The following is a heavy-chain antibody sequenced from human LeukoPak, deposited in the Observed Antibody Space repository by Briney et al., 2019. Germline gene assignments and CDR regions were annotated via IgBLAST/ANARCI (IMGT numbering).Heavy chain of an antibody. V-gene: IGHV4-59*01. D-gene: IGHD2-2*01. CDR2: IYYSGST. CDR1: GYSISRGYY. Sequence: SETLSLTCIVSGYSISRGYYWSWIRQPPGKGLEWIGYIYYSGSTNYNPSLKSRVTISVDTSKDQFSLKLSSVTAADTAVYYCARVRQYCSSTSCSGAFDIWGQGTMVTVSS. J-gene: IGHJ3*02. CDR3: ARVRQYCSSTSCSGAFDI.